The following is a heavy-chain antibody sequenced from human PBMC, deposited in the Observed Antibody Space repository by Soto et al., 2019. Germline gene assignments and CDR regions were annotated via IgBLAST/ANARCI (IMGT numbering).Heavy chain of an antibody. CDR1: GGSISSYY. CDR2: IYTSGST. D-gene: IGHD1-26*01. V-gene: IGHV4-4*07. Sequence: SETLSLTCAVSGGSISSYYWSWIRQPAGKGLEWIGRIYTSGSTNYNPSLKSRVTMSVDTSKNQFSLKLSSVTAADTAVYYCARVRSLGQPWGMDVWGQGTTVTVSS. J-gene: IGHJ6*02. CDR3: ARVRSLGQPWGMDV.